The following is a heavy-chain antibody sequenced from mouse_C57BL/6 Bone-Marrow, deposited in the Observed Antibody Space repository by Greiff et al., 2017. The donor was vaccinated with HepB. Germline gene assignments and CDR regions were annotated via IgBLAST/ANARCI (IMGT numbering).Heavy chain of an antibody. CDR1: GFNIKDYY. Sequence: VQLQQSGAELVKPGASVKLSCTASGFNIKDYYMHWVKQRTEQGLEWIGRIDPEDGETKYAPKFPGKATITADTSSNTAYLQLGSLTSEDTAVYYCARRGAYYDVGPAWFAYWGQGTLVTVSA. J-gene: IGHJ3*01. D-gene: IGHD1-1*01. V-gene: IGHV14-2*01. CDR3: ARRGAYYDVGPAWFAY. CDR2: IDPEDGET.